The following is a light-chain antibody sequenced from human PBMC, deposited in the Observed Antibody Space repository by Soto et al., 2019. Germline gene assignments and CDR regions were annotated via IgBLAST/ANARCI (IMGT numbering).Light chain of an antibody. CDR3: HHRGNGIT. Sequence: EIVITQSPATLSVSPGERAALSCRASQSVGTKLAWYQQKPGQAPRLLIYDASSRATGVPARFSGSGSGTDFTLTISSLGPEDFAVYYCHHRGNGITFGQGTRLEIK. V-gene: IGKV3-11*01. CDR2: DAS. J-gene: IGKJ5*01. CDR1: QSVGTK.